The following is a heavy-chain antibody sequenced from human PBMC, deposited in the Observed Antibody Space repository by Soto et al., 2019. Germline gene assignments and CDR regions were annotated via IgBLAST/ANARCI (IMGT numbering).Heavy chain of an antibody. CDR3: ARVGYSSSWPDAFDI. Sequence: GGSLRLSCAASGFTFSDYYMSWIRQAPGKGLEWVSYISSSSSYTNYADSVKGRFTISRDNAKNSLYLQMNSLRAEDTAVYYCARVGYSSSWPDAFDIWGQGTMVTVSS. J-gene: IGHJ3*02. CDR1: GFTFSDYY. D-gene: IGHD6-13*01. CDR2: ISSSSSYT. V-gene: IGHV3-11*06.